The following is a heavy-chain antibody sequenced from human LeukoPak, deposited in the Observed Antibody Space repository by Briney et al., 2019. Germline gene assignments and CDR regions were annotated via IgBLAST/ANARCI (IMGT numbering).Heavy chain of an antibody. CDR2: IHHSGRT. CDR1: GYSISSGYY. Sequence: SETLSLTCVVSGYSISSGYYWGWIRKPPGKGLEWIGSIHHSGRTYSNPSLKSRVTISVDTSENQLSLKLSSVTAANTAVYYCARLVYNGSGIYHYFDYWGQGTLVTVSS. V-gene: IGHV4-38-2*01. CDR3: ARLVYNGSGIYHYFDY. J-gene: IGHJ4*02. D-gene: IGHD3-10*01.